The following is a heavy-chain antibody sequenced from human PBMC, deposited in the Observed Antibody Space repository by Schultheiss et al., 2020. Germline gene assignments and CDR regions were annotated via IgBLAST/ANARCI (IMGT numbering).Heavy chain of an antibody. V-gene: IGHV1-8*01. J-gene: IGHJ3*02. D-gene: IGHD2-15*01. CDR1: GYTFTSYD. CDR2: MNPNSGNT. CDR3: AREGYCSGGSCYSGDACDI. Sequence: ASVKVSCKASGYTFTSYDINWVRQATGQGLEWMGWMNPNSGNTGYAQKFQGRVTMTRNTSISTAYMELSSLRSEDTAVYYCAREGYCSGGSCYSGDACDIWGQGTMVTVSS.